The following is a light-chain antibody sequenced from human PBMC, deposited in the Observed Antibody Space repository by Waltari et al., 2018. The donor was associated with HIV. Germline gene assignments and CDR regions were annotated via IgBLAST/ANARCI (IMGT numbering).Light chain of an antibody. CDR2: YDS. J-gene: IGLJ3*02. CDR3: QVWDTVTDQGV. CDR1: NIGSKS. V-gene: IGLV3-21*04. Sequence: YVLTQPPSVSVAPGKTASLACGGDNIGSKSLHWYQQKPGQAPVLVVYYDSERPSGISERISGSNSGNTATLTISRVEAGDEADYYCQVWDTVTDQGVFGGGTKLTVL.